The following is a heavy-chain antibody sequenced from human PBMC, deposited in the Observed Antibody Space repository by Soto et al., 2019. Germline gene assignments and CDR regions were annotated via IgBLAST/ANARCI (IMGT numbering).Heavy chain of an antibody. D-gene: IGHD6-19*01. J-gene: IGHJ4*02. CDR2: ISGSGGST. CDR1: GFTFSSYA. V-gene: IGHV3-23*01. Sequence: EVQLLESGGGLVQPGGSLRLSCAASGFTFSSYAMSWVRQAPGKGLEWVSAISGSGGSTYYADSVKGRFTISRDNSKNTLYVQMNSLRAEDTAVYYCAKVLGAAVAGDYWGQGTLVTVSS. CDR3: AKVLGAAVAGDY.